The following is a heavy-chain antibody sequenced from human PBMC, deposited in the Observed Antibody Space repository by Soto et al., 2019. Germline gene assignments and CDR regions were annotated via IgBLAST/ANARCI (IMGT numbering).Heavy chain of an antibody. CDR2: IIPIFGTA. Sequence: GASVNVSVKTSGGTFSSYSISWVRQAPGQGLELMGGIIPIFGTANYAQKFQGRVTITADESTSTAYMELSSLRAEDTAVYYCARDPYYYGSSGYDPGWGQGTLVTVSS. CDR3: ARDPYYYGSSGYDPG. CDR1: GGTFSSYS. D-gene: IGHD3-22*01. V-gene: IGHV1-69*13. J-gene: IGHJ4*02.